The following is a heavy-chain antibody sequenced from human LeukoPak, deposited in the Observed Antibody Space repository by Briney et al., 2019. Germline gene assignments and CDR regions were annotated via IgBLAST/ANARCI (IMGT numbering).Heavy chain of an antibody. CDR1: GFTFSSNA. V-gene: IGHV3-30*18. D-gene: IGHD3-3*01. CDR3: AKAPEWLSYIDY. J-gene: IGHJ4*02. CDR2: ISYDGSNK. Sequence: GGSLRLSCAASGFTFSSNAMSWVRQAPGKGLEWVAVISYDGSNKYYADSVKGRFTISRDNSKNTLYLQMNSLRAEDTAVYYCAKAPEWLSYIDYWGQGTLVTVSS.